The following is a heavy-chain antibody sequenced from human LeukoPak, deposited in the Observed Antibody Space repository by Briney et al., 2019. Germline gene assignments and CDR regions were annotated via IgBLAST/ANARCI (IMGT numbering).Heavy chain of an antibody. D-gene: IGHD5-24*01. J-gene: IGHJ4*02. CDR1: GFTFDDYA. CDR3: AKDIEGYNLYYFDY. V-gene: IGHV3-9*01. Sequence: GRSLRLSCAASGFTFDDYAMHWVRQAPGKGLEWVSGISWNSGSIGYADSVKGRFTISRDNVKNFLYLQMNSLRAEDTALYYCAKDIEGYNLYYFDYWGQGTLVTVSS. CDR2: ISWNSGSI.